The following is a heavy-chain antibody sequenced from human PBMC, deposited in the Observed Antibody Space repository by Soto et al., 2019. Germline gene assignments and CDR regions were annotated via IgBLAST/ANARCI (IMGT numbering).Heavy chain of an antibody. J-gene: IGHJ6*02. Sequence: GGSLRLSCSVSGFTFSDYGMHWVRQAPGKGLEWVAVVSYEGSVKYYADSVQGRFTISRDNSKNTLNLQMNSLRAEDTAVYYCAKEKGHRFRSSWLGYYYGMDVWGQGTTVTVSS. CDR1: GFTFSDYG. V-gene: IGHV3-30*18. CDR2: VSYEGSVK. D-gene: IGHD6-13*01. CDR3: AKEKGHRFRSSWLGYYYGMDV.